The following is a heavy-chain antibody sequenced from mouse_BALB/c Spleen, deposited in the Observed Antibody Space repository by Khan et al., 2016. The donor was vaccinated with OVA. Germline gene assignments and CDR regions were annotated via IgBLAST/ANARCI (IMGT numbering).Heavy chain of an antibody. CDR2: IYPGTGNT. CDR1: GYIFTSYW. V-gene: IGHV1S132*01. CDR3: AIYYGNYFDY. D-gene: IGHD2-1*01. J-gene: IGHJ2*01. Sequence: QVQLQQSGAELVRPGASVKLSCKTSGYIFTSYWIHWVKQRSGQGLEWIARIYPGTGNTNYNEKFKGKAIVTADKSSSTVYMQLSSLKSEDSAVYYCAIYYGNYFDYWGQGTTLTVSS.